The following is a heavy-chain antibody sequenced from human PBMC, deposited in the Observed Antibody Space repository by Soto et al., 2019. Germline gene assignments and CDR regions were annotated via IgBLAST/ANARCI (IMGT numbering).Heavy chain of an antibody. V-gene: IGHV3-64*01. D-gene: IGHD1-7*01. J-gene: IGHJ4*02. CDR3: VRRVSGNYDY. Sequence: EVQLAEAGGGMVQPGGSRRLSCVASGFTFSSYDMHWVRQAPGKGLEYVSSISSNGGTTYYGNSVKGRFTISRDNSKNTLYLQMGSLRAEDKAVYYCVRRVSGNYDYWGQGTLVTVSS. CDR2: ISSNGGTT. CDR1: GFTFSSYD.